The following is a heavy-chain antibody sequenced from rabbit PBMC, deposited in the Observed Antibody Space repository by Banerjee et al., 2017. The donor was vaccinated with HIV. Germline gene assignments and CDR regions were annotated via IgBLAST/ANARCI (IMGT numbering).Heavy chain of an antibody. CDR1: GIDFSSGYD. J-gene: IGHJ4*01. Sequence: QSLEESGGDLVKPGASLTLTCKASGIDFSSGYDMCWVRQAPGKGLEWIACIYSGSGSTYYASWAKGRFTISKTSSTTVTLQMTSLTAADTATYFCARDDHGSGWYFNLWGQGTLVTVS. CDR3: ARDDHGSGWYFNL. D-gene: IGHD1-1*01. V-gene: IGHV1S40*01. CDR2: IYSGSGST.